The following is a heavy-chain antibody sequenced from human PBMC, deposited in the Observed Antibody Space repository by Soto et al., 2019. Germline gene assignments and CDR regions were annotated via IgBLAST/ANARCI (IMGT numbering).Heavy chain of an antibody. J-gene: IGHJ4*02. D-gene: IGHD2-2*01. CDR2: IYTSGST. Sequence: SETLSLTCTVSGGSISSYYWSWIRQPAGKGLEWIGRIYTSGSTNYNPSLKSRVTMSVDTSKNQFSLKLSSVTAADTAVYYCARHLHPTTGYCPSTSCYHFDYWGQGTLVTVSS. CDR1: GGSISSYY. CDR3: ARHLHPTTGYCPSTSCYHFDY. V-gene: IGHV4-4*07.